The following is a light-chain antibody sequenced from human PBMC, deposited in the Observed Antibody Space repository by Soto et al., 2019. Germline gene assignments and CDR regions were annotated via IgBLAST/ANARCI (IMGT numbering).Light chain of an antibody. CDR2: AAS. Sequence: DIQMTQSPSSLCASVGDRVTITCRASQSISSYLNWYQQKPGKAPKLLIYAASSLQSGVPSRFSGSGSGTDFTLTISSLQPEDFATYYCQQSYSTPRLTFDPGTKVDIK. CDR1: QSISSY. CDR3: QQSYSTPRLT. V-gene: IGKV1-39*01. J-gene: IGKJ3*01.